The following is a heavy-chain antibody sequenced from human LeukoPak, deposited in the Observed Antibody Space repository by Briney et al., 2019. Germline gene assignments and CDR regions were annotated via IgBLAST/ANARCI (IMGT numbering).Heavy chain of an antibody. J-gene: IGHJ5*02. V-gene: IGHV4-34*01. Sequence: PSETLSLTCTVSGGSISSYYWSWIRQPPGKGLEWIGEINHSGSTNYNPSLKSRVTISVDTSKNQFSLKLSSVTAADTAVYYCARRTVLRYFDWLSNAFDPWGQGTLVTVSS. D-gene: IGHD3-9*01. CDR2: INHSGST. CDR1: GGSISSYY. CDR3: ARRTVLRYFDWLSNAFDP.